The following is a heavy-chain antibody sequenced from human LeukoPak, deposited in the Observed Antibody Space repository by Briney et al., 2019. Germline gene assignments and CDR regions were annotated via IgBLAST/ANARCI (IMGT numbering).Heavy chain of an antibody. CDR2: ISSSGSTI. V-gene: IGHV3-48*03. D-gene: IGHD4-17*01. J-gene: IGHJ5*02. CDR3: ASQLRDYYLRWFDP. Sequence: GGSLRLSCAASGFTFSSYEMNWVRQAPGKGLEWVSYISSSGSTIYYADSVRGRFTISRDNAKNSLYLQMNSLRAEDTAVYYCASQLRDYYLRWFDPWGQGTLVTVSS. CDR1: GFTFSSYE.